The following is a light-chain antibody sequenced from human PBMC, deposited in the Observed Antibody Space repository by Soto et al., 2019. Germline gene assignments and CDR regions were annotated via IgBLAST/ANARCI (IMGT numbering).Light chain of an antibody. CDR3: SSYTSSSTYV. J-gene: IGLJ1*01. CDR1: SSDVGAYNY. CDR2: DVS. V-gene: IGLV2-14*01. Sequence: QSALTQPASVSGSPGQSITISCTGTSSDVGAYNYVSWYQQHPGKAPKVMIYDVSNRPSGVSNRFSGSKSGNMASLSISGLQAEDEADYYCSSYTSSSTYVFGTGTKLTVL.